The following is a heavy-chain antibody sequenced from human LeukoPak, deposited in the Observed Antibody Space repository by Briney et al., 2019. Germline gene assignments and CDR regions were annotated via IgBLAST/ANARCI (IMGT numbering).Heavy chain of an antibody. J-gene: IGHJ5*02. Sequence: PGGSLRLSCAASGFTFSSYAMSWVRQAPGKGLEWVLTISGGGGSTYYADSVKGRFTISRDNSKNTLYLTMNSLRAEDTAVYYCARLPTAINGYFDPWGQGTLVTVSS. V-gene: IGHV3-23*01. CDR1: GFTFSSYA. CDR2: ISGGGGST. CDR3: ARLPTAINGYFDP. D-gene: IGHD2-2*01.